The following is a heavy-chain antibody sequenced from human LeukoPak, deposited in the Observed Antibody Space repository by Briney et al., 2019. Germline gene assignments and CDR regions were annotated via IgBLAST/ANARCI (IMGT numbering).Heavy chain of an antibody. V-gene: IGHV3-43*02. CDR2: VKGDGVTT. D-gene: IGHD6-19*01. J-gene: IGHJ4*02. CDR1: GFTFSSYG. Sequence: GRSLRLSCAASGFTFSSYGMHWVRQAPGKGLEWVSLVKGDGVTTDYANSVKGRFTVSRDNSKNSLYLQMSNLRTEDTALYYCVRDTGSGWDFDYWGQGTLVTVSS. CDR3: VRDTGSGWDFDY.